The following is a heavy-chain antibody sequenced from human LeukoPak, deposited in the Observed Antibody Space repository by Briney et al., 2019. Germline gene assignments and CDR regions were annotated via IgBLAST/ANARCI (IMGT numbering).Heavy chain of an antibody. CDR1: GFTVSSNY. J-gene: IGHJ3*02. CDR3: ALSGSYLRPILDAFDI. D-gene: IGHD1-26*01. CDR2: IYSGGST. V-gene: IGHV3-53*01. Sequence: GGSLRLSCAASGFTVSSNYMSWVRQAPGKGLEWVSVIYSGGSTYYADSVRGRFTISRDNSKNTLYLQMNSLRAEDTAVYYCALSGSYLRPILDAFDIWGQGTMVTVSS.